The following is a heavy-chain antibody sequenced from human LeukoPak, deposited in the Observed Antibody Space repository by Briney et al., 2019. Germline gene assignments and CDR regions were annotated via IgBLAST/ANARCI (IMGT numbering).Heavy chain of an antibody. CDR1: GGSISSYY. V-gene: IGHV4-59*01. Sequence: SETLSLTCTVSGGSISSYYWSWIRQPPGKGLEWIGYIYYSGSTNYNPSLKSRVTISVDTSKNQFSLKLSSVTAADTAVYYCARERRFLEWSRADAFDIWGQGTMVTVSS. D-gene: IGHD3-3*01. CDR2: IYYSGST. CDR3: ARERRFLEWSRADAFDI. J-gene: IGHJ3*02.